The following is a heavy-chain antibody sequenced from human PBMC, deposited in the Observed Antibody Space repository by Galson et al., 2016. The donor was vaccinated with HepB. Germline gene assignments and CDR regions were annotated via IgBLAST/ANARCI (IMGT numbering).Heavy chain of an antibody. CDR2: ISYEGDDK. J-gene: IGHJ3*02. CDR1: ASGIPFSSYA. D-gene: IGHD7-27*01. Sequence: SLRLSCAASGFTASGIPFSSYAMHWVRQAPGRGLEWVAVISYEGDDKYYADSVKGRFTISRDNSKNSLYLQMNRLRVEDTAVYYCARAKLGITPEYVFDIWGQGTTVTVSS. CDR3: ARAKLGITPEYVFDI. V-gene: IGHV3-33*05.